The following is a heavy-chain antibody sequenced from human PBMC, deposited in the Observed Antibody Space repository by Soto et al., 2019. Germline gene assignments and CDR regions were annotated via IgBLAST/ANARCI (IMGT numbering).Heavy chain of an antibody. D-gene: IGHD4-4*01. Sequence: QVQLQESGPGLVKPSETLSLTCAVSGGSIRSYYWTWIRQPPGKGLEWIGDIHFSGSTNYNPSLQSRVTISVDTSENQFSLKLSSVTAADTAVYYWARLKYSNWIGVEPWGQGTLVTVSS. CDR2: IHFSGST. CDR1: GGSIRSYY. CDR3: ARLKYSNWIGVEP. V-gene: IGHV4-59*01. J-gene: IGHJ5*02.